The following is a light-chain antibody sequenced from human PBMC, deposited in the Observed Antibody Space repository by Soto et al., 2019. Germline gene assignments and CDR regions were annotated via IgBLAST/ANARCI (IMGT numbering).Light chain of an antibody. CDR1: TSDVGGFDS. Sequence: QSALTQPASVSGSPGQSITISCTATTSDVGGFDSVSWYQQHPGTAPRVIIYEVSNRPSGVSYRFSCSKSANTVSLTISGLQADDEADYYGCSYTTSNTWLFGGGTKLT. CDR3: CSYTTSNTWL. V-gene: IGLV2-14*01. CDR2: EVS. J-gene: IGLJ3*02.